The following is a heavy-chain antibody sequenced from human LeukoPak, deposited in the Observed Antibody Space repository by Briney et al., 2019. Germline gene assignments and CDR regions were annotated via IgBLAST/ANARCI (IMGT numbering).Heavy chain of an antibody. CDR1: GGSISSYY. V-gene: IGHV4-59*08. D-gene: IGHD5-12*01. Sequence: SETLSLTCTVSGGSISSYYWSWIRQPPGKGLEWIGYIYYSGSTNYNPSLKSRVAISVDTSKNQFSLKLSSVTAADTAVYYCASLARFGGYSDYWGQGTLVTVSS. CDR2: IYYSGST. CDR3: ASLARFGGYSDY. J-gene: IGHJ4*02.